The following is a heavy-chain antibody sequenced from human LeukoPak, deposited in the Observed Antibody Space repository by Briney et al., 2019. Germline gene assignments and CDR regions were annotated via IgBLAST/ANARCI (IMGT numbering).Heavy chain of an antibody. J-gene: IGHJ5*02. CDR3: ARVVAATAWSRKQRGNRFDL. Sequence: AETLSLTCTLSGGSLISYYWSWIRQPAGKGLEWIGRIYISGSTNYNPSLKSRVTISVDASKNHFSLKLSSVTAADSAVYYCARVVAATAWSRKQRGNRFDLWGQGTLVTVSS. CDR2: IYISGST. V-gene: IGHV4-4*07. D-gene: IGHD2-15*01. CDR1: GGSLISYY.